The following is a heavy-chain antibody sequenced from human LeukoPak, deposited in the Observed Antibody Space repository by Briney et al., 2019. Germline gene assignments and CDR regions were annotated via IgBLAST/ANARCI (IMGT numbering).Heavy chain of an antibody. CDR1: GFTFSSYD. Sequence: PGGSLRLSCAASGFTFSSYDMHWVRHATGKGLEWVSAIGTAGDTYYPGSVKGRFTISRENAKNSLYLQMNSLRAGDTAVYYCAREGAAKEFDYWGQGTLVTVSS. J-gene: IGHJ4*02. CDR3: AREGAAKEFDY. D-gene: IGHD3-16*01. CDR2: IGTAGDT. V-gene: IGHV3-13*01.